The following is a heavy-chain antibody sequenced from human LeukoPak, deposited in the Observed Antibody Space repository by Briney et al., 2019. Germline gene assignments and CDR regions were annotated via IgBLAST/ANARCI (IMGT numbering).Heavy chain of an antibody. CDR3: ARDDYGDYGHLDL. CDR2: IKQDGSEK. D-gene: IGHD4-17*01. CDR1: GFTFSNAW. J-gene: IGHJ2*01. Sequence: GGSLRLSCAASGFTFSNAWMSWVRQAPGKGLEWVANIKQDGSEKYYVDSVKGRFTISRDNAKNSLYLQMNSLRAEDTAVYYCARDDYGDYGHLDLWGRGTLVTVSS. V-gene: IGHV3-7*01.